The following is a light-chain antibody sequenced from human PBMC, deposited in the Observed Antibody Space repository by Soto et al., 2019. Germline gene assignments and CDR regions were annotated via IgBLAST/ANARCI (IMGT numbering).Light chain of an antibody. V-gene: IGLV2-11*01. CDR1: SSDVGSFKY. Sequence: QSALTQPRSVSGSPGQSVTISCTGPSSDVGSFKYVSWYQFHPGKAPKLMIYDVSERPSGVPDRFSGAKSGNTASLTISDLQAEDEADYYCCSYAGSSTYVFGTGTKVTVL. CDR3: CSYAGSSTYV. J-gene: IGLJ1*01. CDR2: DVS.